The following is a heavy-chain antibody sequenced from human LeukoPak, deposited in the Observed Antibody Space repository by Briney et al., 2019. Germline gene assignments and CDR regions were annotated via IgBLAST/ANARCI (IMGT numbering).Heavy chain of an antibody. D-gene: IGHD3-16*01. Sequence: PSETLSLTCTVSGGSISSGDYYWSWIRQPPGKGLEWIGYIYYSGSTYYNPSLKSRVTISVDTSKNQFSPKLSSVAAADTAVYYCAREGEVSRFDPWGQGTLVTVSS. CDR2: IYYSGST. V-gene: IGHV4-30-4*08. CDR3: AREGEVSRFDP. CDR1: GGSISSGDYY. J-gene: IGHJ5*02.